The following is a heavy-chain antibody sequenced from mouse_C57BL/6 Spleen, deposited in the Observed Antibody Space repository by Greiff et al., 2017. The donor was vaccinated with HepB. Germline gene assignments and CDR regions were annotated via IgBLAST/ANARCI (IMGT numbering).Heavy chain of an antibody. Sequence: EVMLVESGGGLVKPGGSLKLSCAASGFTFSDYGMHWVRQAPEKGLEWVAYISSGSSTIYYADTVKGRFTISRDNAKNTLFLQMTSLRSEDTAMYYCARITTVVATAMDYWGQGTSVTVSS. CDR2: ISSGSSTI. CDR1: GFTFSDYG. V-gene: IGHV5-17*01. CDR3: ARITTVVATAMDY. D-gene: IGHD1-1*01. J-gene: IGHJ4*01.